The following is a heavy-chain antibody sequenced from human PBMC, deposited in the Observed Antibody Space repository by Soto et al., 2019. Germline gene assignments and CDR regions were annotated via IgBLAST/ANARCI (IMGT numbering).Heavy chain of an antibody. V-gene: IGHV4-59*01. CDR2: IYYSGST. Sequence: SETLSLTCTVSGGSMSNYYWNWIRQPPGKGLEWIGYIYYSGSTNYNPSLKSRVTISLDTPNNQFSLKLSSVIAADTAVYYCARVTRRYCSGDRCHFDLWGQGTLVTVSS. CDR1: GGSMSNYY. CDR3: ARVTRRYCSGDRCHFDL. D-gene: IGHD2-15*01. J-gene: IGHJ4*02.